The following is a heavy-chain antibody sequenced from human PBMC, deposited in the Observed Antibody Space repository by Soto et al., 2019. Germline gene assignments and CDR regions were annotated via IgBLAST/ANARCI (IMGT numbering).Heavy chain of an antibody. CDR2: ISGIRDYI. CDR1: GFTFSYHA. CDR3: AREGVHNYNEYYFDY. Sequence: PGGSLRLSCAASGFTFSYHALHWVRRAPGKGLEWVSSISGIRDYIRYADSVKGRFTISRDNAKTSLYLQMNSLTAEDTAVYYCAREGVHNYNEYYFDYWGQGTLVTVSS. V-gene: IGHV3-21*06. D-gene: IGHD3-22*01. J-gene: IGHJ4*02.